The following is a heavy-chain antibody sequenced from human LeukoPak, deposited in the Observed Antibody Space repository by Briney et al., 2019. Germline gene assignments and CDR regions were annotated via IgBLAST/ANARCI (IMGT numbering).Heavy chain of an antibody. CDR1: GYTFTSYY. V-gene: IGHV1-46*01. D-gene: IGHD2-15*01. J-gene: IGHJ5*02. CDR2: INPSGGST. CDR3: AREGGCSGGSCYSRSNWFDP. Sequence: GASVKVPCKASGYTFTSYYMHWVRQAPGQGLEWMGIINPSGGSTSYAQRFQGRVTMTRDTSTSTVYMELSSLRSEDTAVYYCAREGGCSGGSCYSRSNWFDPWGQGTLVTVSS.